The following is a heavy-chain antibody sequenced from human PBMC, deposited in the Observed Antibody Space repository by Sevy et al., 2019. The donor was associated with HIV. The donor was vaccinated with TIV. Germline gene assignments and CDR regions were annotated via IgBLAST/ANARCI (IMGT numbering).Heavy chain of an antibody. CDR1: GFTFSSYE. J-gene: IGHJ6*02. CDR2: ISSSGSTI. V-gene: IGHV3-48*03. CDR3: ARGPPTDYYYYYGMDV. Sequence: GGSLRLSCAASGFTFSSYEMNWVRQAPGKGLEWVSYISSSGSTIYYADSVKGRFTISRDNAKNSLYLQMNSLRAEDTAVYYCARGPPTDYYYYYGMDVWGQGTTVTVSS.